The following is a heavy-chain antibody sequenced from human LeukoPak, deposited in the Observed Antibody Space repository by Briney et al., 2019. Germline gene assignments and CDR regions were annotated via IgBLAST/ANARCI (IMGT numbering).Heavy chain of an antibody. D-gene: IGHD6-19*01. J-gene: IGHJ6*02. Sequence: ASVRVSCKASGYTFTSYGISWVRQAPGQGLEWMGWISAYNGNTNYAQKLQGRVTMTTDTSTSTAYMELRSLRSDDTAVYYCARLYSSGFYYYYGMDVWGQGTTATVSS. V-gene: IGHV1-18*01. CDR3: ARLYSSGFYYYYGMDV. CDR2: ISAYNGNT. CDR1: GYTFTSYG.